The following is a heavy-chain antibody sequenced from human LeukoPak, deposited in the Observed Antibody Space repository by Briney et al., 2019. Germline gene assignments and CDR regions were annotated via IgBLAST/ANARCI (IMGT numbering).Heavy chain of an antibody. J-gene: IGHJ4*02. Sequence: GGSLRLSCAASGFTFSSYSMNWVRQAPGKGLEWVSSISSSSSYIYYADSVKGRFTISRDNAKNSLYLQMNSLRAEDTAVYYCARLEEYSYGIDYWGQGTLVTVSS. V-gene: IGHV3-21*01. CDR2: ISSSSSYI. CDR1: GFTFSSYS. CDR3: ARLEEYSYGIDY. D-gene: IGHD5-18*01.